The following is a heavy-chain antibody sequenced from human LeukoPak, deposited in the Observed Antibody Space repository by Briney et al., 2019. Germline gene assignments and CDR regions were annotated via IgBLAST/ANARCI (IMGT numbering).Heavy chain of an antibody. CDR2: IIPIFGTA. J-gene: IGHJ3*02. D-gene: IGHD3-22*01. CDR1: GGTFSSYA. Sequence: GASVKVSCKASGGTFSSYAISWVRQAPGQGLEWMGRIIPIFGTANYAQKFQGRVTITTDESTSTAYMELSSLRSEDTAVYYCARGKLGYYDAFDIWGQGTMVTASS. V-gene: IGHV1-69*05. CDR3: ARGKLGYYDAFDI.